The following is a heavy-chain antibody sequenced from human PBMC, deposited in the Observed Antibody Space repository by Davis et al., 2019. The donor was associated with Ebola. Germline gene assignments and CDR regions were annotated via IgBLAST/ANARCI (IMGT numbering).Heavy chain of an antibody. J-gene: IGHJ6*02. CDR3: ARDRGVLPTVTTHSPYYYYYGMDV. CDR2: IWYDGSNK. D-gene: IGHD4-17*01. CDR1: GFTFSTYW. V-gene: IGHV3-33*08. Sequence: GESLKISCAASGFTFSTYWMSWVRQAPGKGLEWVAVIWYDGSNKYYADSVKGRFTISRDNSKNTLYLQMNSLRAEDTAVYYCARDRGVLPTVTTHSPYYYYYGMDVWGQGTTVTVSS.